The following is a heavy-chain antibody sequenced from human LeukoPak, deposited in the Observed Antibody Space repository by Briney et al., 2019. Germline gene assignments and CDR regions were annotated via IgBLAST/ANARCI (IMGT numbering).Heavy chain of an antibody. D-gene: IGHD3-22*01. V-gene: IGHV1-2*06. CDR2: INPNSGGT. Sequence: ASVKVSCRASGYXFTGYYMHWVRQAPGQGLEWLGRINPNSGGTNYAQKFQGRVTMTRDTSISTAYMELSRLRSDDTAVYYCARDGVGYYDSSGYYYFQHWGQGTLVTVSS. CDR3: ARDGVGYYDSSGYYYFQH. CDR1: GYXFTGYY. J-gene: IGHJ1*01.